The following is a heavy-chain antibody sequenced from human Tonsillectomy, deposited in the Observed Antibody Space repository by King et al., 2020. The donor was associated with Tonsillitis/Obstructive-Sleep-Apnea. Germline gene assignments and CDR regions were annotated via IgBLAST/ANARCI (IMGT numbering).Heavy chain of an antibody. V-gene: IGHV4-34*01. J-gene: IGHJ4*02. Sequence: VQLQQWGAGLLKPSETLSLTCAVYGGSFSGYYWSWIRQPPGKGLEWIGEINHSGSTNYNPSLKSRVTISVDTSKNQFSLKLSSVTAAATAVYYCARGSQTIPMITFGGVSFDYWGQGTLVTVSS. D-gene: IGHD3-16*01. CDR1: GGSFSGYY. CDR3: ARGSQTIPMITFGGVSFDY. CDR2: INHSGST.